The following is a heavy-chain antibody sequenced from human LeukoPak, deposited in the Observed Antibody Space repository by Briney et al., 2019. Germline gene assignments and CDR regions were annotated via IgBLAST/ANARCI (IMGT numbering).Heavy chain of an antibody. CDR1: GGSISSYY. CDR3: ARNDYYYMDV. J-gene: IGHJ6*03. V-gene: IGHV4-59*01. CDR2: IYYSGST. Sequence: PSETLSRTCTVSGGSISSYYWSWIRQPPGKGLEWIGYIYYSGSTNYNPSLKSRVTISVDTSKNQFSLKLSSVTAADTAVYYCARNDYYYMDVWGKGTTVTVSS.